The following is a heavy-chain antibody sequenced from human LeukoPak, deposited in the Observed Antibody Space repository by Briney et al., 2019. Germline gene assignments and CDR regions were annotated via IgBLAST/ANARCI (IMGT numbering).Heavy chain of an antibody. D-gene: IGHD2-2*01. CDR2: IYTSGST. Sequence: PSQTLSLTCTVSGGSISSGSYYWSWIRQPAGKGLEWIGRIYTSGSTNYNPSLKSRVTISVDTPKNQFSLKLSSVTAADTAVYYCARDWGYCSSTSCSWAAFDIWGQGTMVTVSS. V-gene: IGHV4-61*02. CDR3: ARDWGYCSSTSCSWAAFDI. J-gene: IGHJ3*02. CDR1: GGSISSGSYY.